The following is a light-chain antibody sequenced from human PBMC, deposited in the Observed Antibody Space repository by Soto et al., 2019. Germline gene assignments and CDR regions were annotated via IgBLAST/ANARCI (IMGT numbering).Light chain of an antibody. CDR1: QSINSN. CDR3: QHYGRSPIT. CDR2: GAS. J-gene: IGKJ5*01. V-gene: IGKV3-15*01. Sequence: EIIMTQSPATLSVSPGERATLSCRASQSINSNLAWFQQKPGQAPRLLIYGASTRATGIPARFSASGSGTEFTLTISSLQSEDFALYYCQHYGRSPITFGQGTRLEIK.